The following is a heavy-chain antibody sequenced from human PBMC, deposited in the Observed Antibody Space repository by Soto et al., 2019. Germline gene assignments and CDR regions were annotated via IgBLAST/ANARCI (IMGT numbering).Heavy chain of an antibody. J-gene: IGHJ5*02. CDR1: GASISGFY. CDR3: VRDGTKTLRDWFDP. V-gene: IGHV4-4*07. CDR2: IYATGTT. Sequence: QVQLQESGPGLVKPSETLSLTCTVSGASISGFYWSWIRKSARKGLEWIGRIYATGTTDHNPSLKSRVMMSVDTSKKQFSLKLRSVTAADTAVYYCVRDGTKTLRDWFDPWGQGISVTVSS. D-gene: IGHD1-1*01.